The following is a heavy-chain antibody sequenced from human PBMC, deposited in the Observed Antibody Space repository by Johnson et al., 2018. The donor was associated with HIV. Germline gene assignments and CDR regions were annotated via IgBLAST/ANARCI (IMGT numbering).Heavy chain of an antibody. J-gene: IGHJ3*02. Sequence: QVQLVESGGGVVQPGRSLRLSCAASGFSFTKYAMHWVRQAPGKGLEWVAFIWYDGSRKYYADSVKGRFTISRDNVKNSLYLQMNSLRADDTAVYYCASPWGGRGLDAFDIWGQGTLVTVSS. CDR3: ASPWGGRGLDAFDI. CDR1: GFSFTKYA. D-gene: IGHD7-27*01. CDR2: IWYDGSRK. V-gene: IGHV3-33*08.